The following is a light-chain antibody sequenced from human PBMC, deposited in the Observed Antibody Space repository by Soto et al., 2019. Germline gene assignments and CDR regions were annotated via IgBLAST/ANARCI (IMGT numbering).Light chain of an antibody. Sequence: QSVLTQPPSVSAAPGQKVTISCSRETSHTLHNFVSWYQQLPGAAPKLLIYEDNKRPSGIPDRFSGSKFGTSVTLAITGLQTGDEADYYCGAWDTNLSAYVFGTGTKVTVL. J-gene: IGLJ1*01. V-gene: IGLV1-51*02. CDR2: EDN. CDR1: TSHTLHNF. CDR3: GAWDTNLSAYV.